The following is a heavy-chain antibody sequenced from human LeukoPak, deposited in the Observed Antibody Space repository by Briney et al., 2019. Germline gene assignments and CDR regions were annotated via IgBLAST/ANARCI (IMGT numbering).Heavy chain of an antibody. D-gene: IGHD6-6*01. CDR2: ISAYNGNT. CDR1: GYTFTSYG. Sequence: ASVKVSCKASGYTFTSYGISWVRPAPGQGLEWMGWISAYNGNTNYAQKLQGRVTMTTDTSTSTAYMELRSLRSDDTAVYYCARIAARPPHYYYYGMDVWGQGTTVTVSS. V-gene: IGHV1-18*01. J-gene: IGHJ6*02. CDR3: ARIAARPPHYYYYGMDV.